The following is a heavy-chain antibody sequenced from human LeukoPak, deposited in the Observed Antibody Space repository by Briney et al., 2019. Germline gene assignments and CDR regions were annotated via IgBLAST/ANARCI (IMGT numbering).Heavy chain of an antibody. CDR3: ARDNQWLNAFDI. CDR2: SYYIEST. CDR1: GGSTNHYY. V-gene: IGHV4-59*01. J-gene: IGHJ3*02. Sequence: SGTLSLTCTVSGGSTNHYYWSWIRQPPGKGLEWIGYSYYIESTNYNPSLKSRVTISVDTSRNRFSLKLSSVTAADTAMYYCARDNQWLNAFDIWGQGTMVTVSS. D-gene: IGHD3-22*01.